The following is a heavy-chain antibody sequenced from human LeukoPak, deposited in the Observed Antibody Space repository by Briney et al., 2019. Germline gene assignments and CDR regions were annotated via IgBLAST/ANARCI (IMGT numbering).Heavy chain of an antibody. D-gene: IGHD3-22*01. CDR2: IYYSGST. V-gene: IGHV4-59*01. CDR3: ARGTMIKSRVYYFDY. CDR1: GGSISSYY. J-gene: IGHJ4*02. Sequence: SETLSLTCTVSGGSISSYYWSWIRQPPGEGLEWIGYIYYSGSTNYNPSLKSRVTISVDTSKNQFSLKLSSVTAADTAVYYCARGTMIKSRVYYFDYWGQGTLVTVSS.